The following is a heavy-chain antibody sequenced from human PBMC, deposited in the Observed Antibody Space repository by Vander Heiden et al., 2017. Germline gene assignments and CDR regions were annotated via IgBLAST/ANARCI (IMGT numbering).Heavy chain of an antibody. Sequence: VQLVGYGGGLERPCRVLKLPRAGSGFNVDDYAMHGVRQAPGKGLEWVSGINWNSGNIDYAASVKGRFTISRDNAQNSLYLQMNSLRAEDTALYYCAKGFCGGDSPCGMDVWGQETTVTVSS. V-gene: IGHV3-9*01. CDR2: INWNSGNI. CDR3: AKGFCGGDSPCGMDV. J-gene: IGHJ6*02. D-gene: IGHD2-21*02. CDR1: GFNVDDYA.